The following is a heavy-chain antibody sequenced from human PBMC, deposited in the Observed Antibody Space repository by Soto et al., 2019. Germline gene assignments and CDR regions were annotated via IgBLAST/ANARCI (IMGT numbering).Heavy chain of an antibody. V-gene: IGHV3-30*18. CDR1: GFTFSSYG. D-gene: IGHD4-17*01. J-gene: IGHJ4*02. CDR3: AKTAAYYSDYVYFDY. Sequence: GGSLRLSCAASGFTFSSYGIHWVRQAPGKGLEWVAVISYDGSNKYYADSVKGRFTISRDNSKNTLYLQMNSLRAEDTAVYYCAKTAAYYSDYVYFDYWGQGTLVTVSS. CDR2: ISYDGSNK.